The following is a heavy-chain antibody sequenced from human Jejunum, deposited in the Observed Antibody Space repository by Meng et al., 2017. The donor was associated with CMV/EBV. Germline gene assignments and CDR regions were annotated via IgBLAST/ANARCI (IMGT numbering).Heavy chain of an antibody. CDR1: TFDDYG. V-gene: IGHV3-20*03. Sequence: TFDDYGMKWVRQSPGKGVEWVDGINWNGITTGYGESVKGRFTISRDNTRNSLYLQMNSLRGEDTALYYWTRDEGRDFVVVDGFDFWGQGTLVTVSS. D-gene: IGHD2-15*01. J-gene: IGHJ4*02. CDR3: TRDEGRDFVVVDGFDF. CDR2: INWNGITT.